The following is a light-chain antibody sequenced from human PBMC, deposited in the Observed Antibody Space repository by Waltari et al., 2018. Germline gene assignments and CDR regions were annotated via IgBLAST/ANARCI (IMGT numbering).Light chain of an antibody. CDR3: QQRRTWPLT. Sequence: EIILTQSPGTLSVSPGERATLSCRASQNINSYLAWYQQQPGQAPRLLIYDASNRGSGVPARFSGSGSGADFTLTIRNLEPEDFAVYYCQQRRTWPLTFGGGTKVE. CDR2: DAS. CDR1: QNINSY. J-gene: IGKJ4*01. V-gene: IGKV3-11*01.